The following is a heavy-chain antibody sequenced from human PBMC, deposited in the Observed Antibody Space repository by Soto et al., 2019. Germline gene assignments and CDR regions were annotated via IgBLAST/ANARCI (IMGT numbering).Heavy chain of an antibody. CDR1: GGSISSGGYY. CDR3: ARDRGSTMVRGVITDAFYI. CDR2: IYYSGST. J-gene: IGHJ3*02. Sequence: QVQLQESGPGLVKPSQTLSLTCTVSGGSISSGGYYWSWIRQHPGKGLEWIGYIYYSGSTYYNPSLKSRVTISVDTSKNQLSRKLSSVTAADTAVYYCARDRGSTMVRGVITDAFYIWGQGTMVTVSS. V-gene: IGHV4-31*03. D-gene: IGHD3-10*01.